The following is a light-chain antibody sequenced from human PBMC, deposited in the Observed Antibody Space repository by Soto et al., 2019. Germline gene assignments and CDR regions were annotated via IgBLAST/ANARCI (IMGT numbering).Light chain of an antibody. J-gene: IGKJ4*01. V-gene: IGKV1-5*03. CDR3: QQYNSFTLT. CDR1: QSISSW. Sequence: DIQMTQSPSTLSASVGDRVTITCRASQSISSWLAWYQQKPGKAPKLLIYKASSLESGVPSRFSGSGSGTEFTLTISSLQPDDFATYYCQQYNSFTLTFGGGTKVEIK. CDR2: KAS.